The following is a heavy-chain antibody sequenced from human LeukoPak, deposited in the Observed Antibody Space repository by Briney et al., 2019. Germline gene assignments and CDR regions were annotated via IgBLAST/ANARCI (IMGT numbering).Heavy chain of an antibody. D-gene: IGHD3-9*01. CDR3: ARVPSYFDWLTHDY. Sequence: SETLSLTCTVSGGSISSSSYCWGWIRQPPGKGLEWIGSIHYSGITYYNPSLKSRVTISVDTSNNQFSLKLSSVTAADTAVYYCARVPSYFDWLTHDYWGQGTLVTVSS. J-gene: IGHJ4*02. CDR2: IHYSGIT. CDR1: GGSISSSSYC. V-gene: IGHV4-39*07.